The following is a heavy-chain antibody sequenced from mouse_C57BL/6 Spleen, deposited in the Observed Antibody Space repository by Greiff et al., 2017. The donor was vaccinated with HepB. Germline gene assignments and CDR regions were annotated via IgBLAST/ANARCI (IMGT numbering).Heavy chain of an antibody. J-gene: IGHJ4*01. Sequence: VQLQQPGAELVKPGASVKLSCKASGYTFTSYWMHWVKQRPGQGLEWIGMIHPNSGSTNYNEKFKSKATLTVDKSSSTAYMQLSSLTSEDSAVYYCARRGYDDYYAMDYGGQGTSVTVSS. CDR3: ARRGYDDYYAMDY. V-gene: IGHV1-64*01. D-gene: IGHD2-3*01. CDR2: IHPNSGST. CDR1: GYTFTSYW.